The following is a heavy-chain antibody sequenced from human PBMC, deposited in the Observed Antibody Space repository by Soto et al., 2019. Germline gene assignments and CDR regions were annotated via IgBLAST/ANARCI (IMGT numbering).Heavy chain of an antibody. CDR2: INPSGGST. CDR3: ARDLAQLVREYYFDY. Sequence: QVQLVQSGAEVKKPGASVKVSCKASGYTFTSYYMHWVRQAPGQGLEWMGIINPSGGSTSYAQKFQGRVTMTRDTSKSTVYMELSSLRSEDTAVYYCARDLAQLVREYYFDYWGQGTLVTVSS. D-gene: IGHD6-6*01. J-gene: IGHJ4*02. V-gene: IGHV1-46*03. CDR1: GYTFTSYY.